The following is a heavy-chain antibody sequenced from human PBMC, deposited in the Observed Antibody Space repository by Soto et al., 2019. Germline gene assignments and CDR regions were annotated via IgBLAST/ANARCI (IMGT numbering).Heavy chain of an antibody. D-gene: IGHD3-22*01. CDR3: ARGDYYDTSGPFSDAFEI. V-gene: IGHV3-7*04. CDR2: IKQDGTEK. Sequence: GGSLRLSCAASGFTFSSYWMSWVRQAPGKGLEWVANIKQDGTEKYYVDSVKGRFTISRDNAKNSLYLQMNSLRAEDTAVYFCARGDYYDTSGPFSDAFEIWGQGTMVTVSS. CDR1: GFTFSSYW. J-gene: IGHJ3*02.